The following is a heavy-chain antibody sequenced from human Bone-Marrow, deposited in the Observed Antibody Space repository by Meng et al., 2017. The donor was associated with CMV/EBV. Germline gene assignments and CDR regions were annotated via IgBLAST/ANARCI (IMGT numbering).Heavy chain of an antibody. J-gene: IGHJ4*02. CDR3: ARKGRVATTNPFDS. Sequence: GESLKISCGAAGFTFSSYWMSWVRQAPGKGLEWVANIKQDGGETYYAASVKGRFTISRDNAKKSLYLQMNSLRAEDTAVYFCARKGRVATTNPFDSWGQGSLVTVSS. CDR2: IKQDGGET. CDR1: GFTFSSYW. D-gene: IGHD5-12*01. V-gene: IGHV3-7*01.